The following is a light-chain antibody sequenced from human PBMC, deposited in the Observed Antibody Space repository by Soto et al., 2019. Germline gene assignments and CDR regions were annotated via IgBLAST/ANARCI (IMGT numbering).Light chain of an antibody. CDR1: QGVSSY. V-gene: IGKV3-11*01. Sequence: EIVLTQSPATLSLSPGERATLSCMASQGVSSYLAWYQQKPGQAPRLLIYDASNRATGIPARFSGSGSGTDFTRAMSSVGAEDFAVYYCQERSKWAGRFGEGTRLEIK. J-gene: IGKJ5*01. CDR3: QERSKWAGR. CDR2: DAS.